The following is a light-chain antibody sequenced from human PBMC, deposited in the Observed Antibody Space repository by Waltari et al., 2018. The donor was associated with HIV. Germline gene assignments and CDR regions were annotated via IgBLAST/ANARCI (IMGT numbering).Light chain of an antibody. J-gene: IGKJ4*01. CDR2: DAS. Sequence: EIVLTQSPATLSLSPGERATLSCRASQSISRYLAWYQQKAGQAPRLLIYDASNRATGSPARFSGSGSGTDFTLIISSLEPEDFAVYYCQHRSNWPLTFGGGTKVEIK. CDR3: QHRSNWPLT. CDR1: QSISRY. V-gene: IGKV3-11*01.